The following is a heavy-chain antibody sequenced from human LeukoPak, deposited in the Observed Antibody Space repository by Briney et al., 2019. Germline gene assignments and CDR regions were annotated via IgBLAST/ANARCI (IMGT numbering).Heavy chain of an antibody. V-gene: IGHV3-30-3*01. CDR3: ARIPTLSSGSYERGHQSDY. CDR1: GFTFSSYA. CDR2: MSYDGSNK. D-gene: IGHD1-26*01. J-gene: IGHJ4*02. Sequence: GGSLRLSCAASGFTFSSYAMHWVRQAPGKGLEWVAVMSYDGSNKYYADSVKGRFTISRDNSKNTLYLQMNSLRAEDTAVYYCARIPTLSSGSYERGHQSDYWGQGTLVTVSS.